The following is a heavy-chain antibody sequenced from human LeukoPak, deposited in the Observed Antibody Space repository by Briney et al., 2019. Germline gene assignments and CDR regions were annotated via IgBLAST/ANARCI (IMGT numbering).Heavy chain of an antibody. D-gene: IGHD6-13*01. J-gene: IGHJ4*02. CDR2: ISSSGSTI. CDR1: GFTFSSYE. Sequence: GGSLRLSCAASGFTFSSYEMNWVRQAPGKGLEWVSYISSSGSTIYYADSVKGRFTISRDDAKNSLYLQMNSLRAEDTAVYYCAREGSSSWYYFDYWGQGTLVTVSS. V-gene: IGHV3-48*03. CDR3: AREGSSSWYYFDY.